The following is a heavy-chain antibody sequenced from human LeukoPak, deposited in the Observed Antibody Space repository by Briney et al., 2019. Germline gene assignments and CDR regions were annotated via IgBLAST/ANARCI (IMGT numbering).Heavy chain of an antibody. D-gene: IGHD6-13*01. CDR1: GGSISSGDYY. Sequence: SETLSLTCTVPGGSISSGDYYWSWIRQPPGKGLEWIGYIYYSGSTYYNPSLKSRVTISVDTSKNQFSLKLSSVTAADTAVYYCARTITQQLGNWFDPWGQGTLVTVSS. J-gene: IGHJ5*02. V-gene: IGHV4-30-4*01. CDR2: IYYSGST. CDR3: ARTITQQLGNWFDP.